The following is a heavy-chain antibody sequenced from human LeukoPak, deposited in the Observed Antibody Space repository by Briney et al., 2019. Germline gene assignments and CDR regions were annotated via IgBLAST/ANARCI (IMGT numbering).Heavy chain of an antibody. CDR1: GFTFSSYS. CDR3: AKGPIVVVPAAIRGAPCSSDY. V-gene: IGHV3-21*04. D-gene: IGHD2-2*01. Sequence: GGSLRLSCAASGFTFSSYSMNWVRQAPGKGLEWVSSISSSSSYIYYADSVKGRFTISRDNAKNSLYLQMNSLRAEDTAVYYCAKGPIVVVPAAIRGAPCSSDYWGQGTLVTVSS. J-gene: IGHJ4*02. CDR2: ISSSSSYI.